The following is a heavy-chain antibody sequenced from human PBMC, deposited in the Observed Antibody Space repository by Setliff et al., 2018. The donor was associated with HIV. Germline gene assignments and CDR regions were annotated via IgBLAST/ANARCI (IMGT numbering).Heavy chain of an antibody. D-gene: IGHD3-3*01. CDR3: ARHSDFWSEDAFDI. CDR1: GGSMNSYY. Sequence: TLSLTCTVSGGSMNSYYWSWIRQPPGKGLEWIGYIYTSGSTKYNPSLKSRVTILVDPSKNQFSLRLSSVTAADTAVYYCARHSDFWSEDAFDIWGQGTMVTVSS. J-gene: IGHJ3*02. V-gene: IGHV4-4*09. CDR2: IYTSGST.